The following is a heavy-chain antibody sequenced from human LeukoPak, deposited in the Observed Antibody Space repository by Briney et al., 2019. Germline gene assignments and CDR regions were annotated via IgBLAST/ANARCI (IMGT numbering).Heavy chain of an antibody. CDR1: GFTFSSYG. CDR3: ARDSDAYYYDSSGYYPDY. Sequence: PGGSLRLSCAASGFTFSSYGMHWVRQAPGKGLEWVAVIWYDGSNKYYADSVKGRFTISRDNSKNTLYLQMNSLRAEDTAVYYCARDSDAYYYDSSGYYPDYWGQGTLVTVSS. V-gene: IGHV3-33*01. CDR2: IWYDGSNK. D-gene: IGHD3-22*01. J-gene: IGHJ4*02.